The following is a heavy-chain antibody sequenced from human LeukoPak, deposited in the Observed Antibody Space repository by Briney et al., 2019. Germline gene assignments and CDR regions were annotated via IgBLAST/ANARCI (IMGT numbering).Heavy chain of an antibody. CDR2: ISSSSSTI. CDR1: GFTFSSYS. D-gene: IGHD3-10*01. J-gene: IGHJ4*02. V-gene: IGHV3-48*01. CDR3: ARETHTMVRGVPDY. Sequence: PGGSLRLSCAASGFTFSSYSVNWVRQAPGKGLEWVSYISSSSSTIYYADSVKGRFTISRDNAKNSLYLQMNSPRAEDTAVYYCARETHTMVRGVPDYWGQGTLVTVSS.